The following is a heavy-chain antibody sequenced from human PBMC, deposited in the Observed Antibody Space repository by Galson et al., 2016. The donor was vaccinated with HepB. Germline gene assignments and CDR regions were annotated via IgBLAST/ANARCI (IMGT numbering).Heavy chain of an antibody. V-gene: IGHV3-23*01. J-gene: IGHJ4*02. CDR1: GFIFRTYA. CDR2: IRSSTSDT. CDR3: AGGGPISGRACVS. Sequence: SLRLSCAASGFIFRTYAMTWVRQAPGQGLEWVSAIRSSTSDTYYAESVKGRFTISSDNSKDTVYLQMNSLRDEDTAIYYCAGGGPISGRACVSWGQGTLVTVSS. D-gene: IGHD3-16*01.